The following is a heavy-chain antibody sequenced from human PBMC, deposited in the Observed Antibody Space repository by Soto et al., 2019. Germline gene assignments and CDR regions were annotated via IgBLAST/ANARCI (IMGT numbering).Heavy chain of an antibody. CDR3: ATQCSSTSCYQDWFDP. V-gene: IGHV1-24*01. J-gene: IGHJ5*02. CDR1: GYTLTELS. D-gene: IGHD2-2*01. CDR2: FDPEDGET. Sequence: ASVKVSCKVSGYTLTELSMHWVRQAPGKGLEWMGGFDPEDGETIYAQKFQGRVTMTKDTSTDTAYMELSSLRSEDTAVYYCATQCSSTSCYQDWFDPWGQGTLVTVSS.